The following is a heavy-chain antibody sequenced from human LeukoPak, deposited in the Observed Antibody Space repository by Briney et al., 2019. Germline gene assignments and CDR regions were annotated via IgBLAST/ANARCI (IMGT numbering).Heavy chain of an antibody. CDR1: GYTFTSYD. CDR3: AREYRGLDP. V-gene: IGHV1-69*13. D-gene: IGHD5-12*01. Sequence: ASVKVSCKASGYTFTSYDINWVRQATGQGLEWMGGIIPIFGTANYAQKFQGRVTITADESTSTAYMELSSLRSEDTAVYYCAREYRGLDPWGQGTLVTVSS. CDR2: IIPIFGTA. J-gene: IGHJ5*02.